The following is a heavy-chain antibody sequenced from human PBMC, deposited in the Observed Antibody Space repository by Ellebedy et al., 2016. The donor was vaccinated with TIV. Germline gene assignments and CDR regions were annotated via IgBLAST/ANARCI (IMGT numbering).Heavy chain of an antibody. Sequence: SVKVSCXASGGTFSSYAISWVRQAPGQGLEWMGGIIPIFGTANYAQKFQGRVTITADESTSTAYMELSSLRSEDTAVYYCARDISYYYDSSGYYPGHWGQGTLVTVSS. D-gene: IGHD3-22*01. CDR3: ARDISYYYDSSGYYPGH. J-gene: IGHJ1*01. CDR2: IIPIFGTA. CDR1: GGTFSSYA. V-gene: IGHV1-69*13.